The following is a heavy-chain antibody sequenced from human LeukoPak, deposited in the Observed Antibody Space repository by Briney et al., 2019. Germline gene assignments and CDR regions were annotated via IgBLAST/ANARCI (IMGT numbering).Heavy chain of an antibody. CDR3: ARGYSGYDPGCDFDY. CDR2: IYYSGST. D-gene: IGHD5-12*01. CDR1: GGSISSSSYY. V-gene: IGHV4-39*07. J-gene: IGHJ4*02. Sequence: PSETLSLTCTVSGGSISSSSYYWGWIRQPPGKGLEWIGSIYYSGSTYYNPSLKSRVTISVDRSKNQFSLKLSSVTAADTAVYYCARGYSGYDPGCDFDYWGQGTLVTVSS.